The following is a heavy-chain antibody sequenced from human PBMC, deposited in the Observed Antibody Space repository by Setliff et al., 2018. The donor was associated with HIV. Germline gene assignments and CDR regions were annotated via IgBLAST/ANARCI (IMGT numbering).Heavy chain of an antibody. Sequence: GASVKVSCKAYGHTYNAYGITWVRQAPGQGLEWMGWISAHYGGTKYAQTLQGRVTMTTDTSTNTAYMELRSLRSDDTAVYYCASSSPTTYYYGSGSPPLDYWGQGTRVTVTS. CDR3: ASSSPTTYYYGSGSPPLDY. D-gene: IGHD3-10*01. CDR2: ISAHYGGT. CDR1: GHTYNAYG. J-gene: IGHJ4*02. V-gene: IGHV1-18*01.